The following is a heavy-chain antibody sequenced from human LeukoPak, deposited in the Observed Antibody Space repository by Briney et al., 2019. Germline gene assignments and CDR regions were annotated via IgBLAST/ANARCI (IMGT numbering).Heavy chain of an antibody. Sequence: GGSLRLSCAASGFTFRSYAMSWVRQAPGKGLEWVSAISGSGGSTYDADSVKGRFTISRDNSKNTLYLQMNSLRAEDTALYFCAKDQVADAAYYYYGMDVWGRGATVIVSS. CDR1: GFTFRSYA. CDR2: ISGSGGST. V-gene: IGHV3-23*01. CDR3: AKDQVADAAYYYYGMDV. J-gene: IGHJ6*02. D-gene: IGHD6-13*01.